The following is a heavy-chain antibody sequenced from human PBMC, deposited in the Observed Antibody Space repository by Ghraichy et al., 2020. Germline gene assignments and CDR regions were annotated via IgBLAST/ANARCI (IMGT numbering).Heavy chain of an antibody. Sequence: SETLSLTCNVSGDYISTYYWTWIRQPPGKALESIGYIYTSGSTSYNPSLQSRVTISVDTSKSQVSLQLTSVTAADTAVYYCATPGPDPGYSYGYYAHWGQGIHVTVSS. V-gene: IGHV4-4*09. J-gene: IGHJ1*01. D-gene: IGHD5-18*01. CDR1: GDYISTYY. CDR2: IYTSGST. CDR3: ATPGPDPGYSYGYYAH.